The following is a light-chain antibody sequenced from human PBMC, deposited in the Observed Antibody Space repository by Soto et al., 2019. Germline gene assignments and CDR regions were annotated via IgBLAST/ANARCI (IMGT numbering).Light chain of an antibody. V-gene: IGKV3-20*01. CDR3: QQFQNSRT. Sequence: IVLTQSPGTLSLSPGERATLSCRTSETITGRSLAWYQQKPGQAPRVLITSISNRAPGIPDRFIGSGSGADLTLTITRLEREDSAVYFCQQFQNSRTFGQGTRVEI. J-gene: IGKJ1*01. CDR1: ETITGRS. CDR2: SIS.